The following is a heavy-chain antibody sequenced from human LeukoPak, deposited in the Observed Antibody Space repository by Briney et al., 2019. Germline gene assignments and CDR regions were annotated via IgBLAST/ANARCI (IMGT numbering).Heavy chain of an antibody. J-gene: IGHJ4*02. D-gene: IGHD2-21*02. CDR3: ARTIYSAYARRLSGRDCYSFDI. V-gene: IGHV4-59*01. CDR1: AGSISGYC. CDR2: IPYSGTT. Sequence: SETLSLTCAVCAGSISGYCWRWIRQPPGNGLEWVVYIPYSGTTKYNPSLTSRVTISLAMSKNPFSLRLSSVTAAHTAVYYCARTIYSAYARRLSGRDCYSFDIWGRGTLVTVSS.